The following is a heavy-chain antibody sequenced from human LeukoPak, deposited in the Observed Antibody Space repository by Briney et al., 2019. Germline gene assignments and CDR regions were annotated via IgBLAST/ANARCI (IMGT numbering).Heavy chain of an antibody. V-gene: IGHV4-39*07. Sequence: SETLSLTCSVSGASITSGAYYWAWLRQPPGKGLEWIGSVYYSGTINYNPSLKGRVSISRDMSKNQFSLNLNSVNATDSAVYYCARRDYAAWFDPWGQGTLVTVSS. D-gene: IGHD4/OR15-4a*01. CDR3: ARRDYAAWFDP. CDR2: VYYSGTI. J-gene: IGHJ5*02. CDR1: GASITSGAYY.